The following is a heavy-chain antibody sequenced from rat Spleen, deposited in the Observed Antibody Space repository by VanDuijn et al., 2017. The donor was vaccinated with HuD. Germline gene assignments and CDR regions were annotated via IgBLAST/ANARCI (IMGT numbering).Heavy chain of an antibody. D-gene: IGHD1-7*01. V-gene: IGHV5-7*01. CDR2: ISYDGIST. J-gene: IGHJ1*01. CDR3: AITTMGLGHWYFDF. CDR1: GFTFSGYD. Sequence: EVQLVETGGGLVQPGRSLKLSCVASGFTFSGYDMAWVRQAPTKGLEWVATISYDGISTYYRDSVKGRFTISRDNAQSTLYLQMDSLRSEDTATYSCAITTMGLGHWYFDFWGPGTTVTVSS.